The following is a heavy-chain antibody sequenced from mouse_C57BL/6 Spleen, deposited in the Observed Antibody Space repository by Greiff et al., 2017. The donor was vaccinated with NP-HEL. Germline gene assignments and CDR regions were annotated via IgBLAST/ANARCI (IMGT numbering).Heavy chain of an antibody. Sequence: QVQLKQPGAELVRPGSSVKLSCKASGYIFTSYWMDWVKQRPGQGLEWIGNIYPSDSETHYNQKFKDKATLTVDKSSSTAYMQLSSLTSEDSAVYYCARGLGRSYWGQGTTLTVSS. J-gene: IGHJ2*01. D-gene: IGHD3-3*01. CDR2: IYPSDSET. CDR3: ARGLGRSY. V-gene: IGHV1-61*01. CDR1: GYIFTSYW.